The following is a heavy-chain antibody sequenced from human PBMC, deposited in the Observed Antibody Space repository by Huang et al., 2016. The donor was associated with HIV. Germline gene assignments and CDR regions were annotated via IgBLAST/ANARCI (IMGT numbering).Heavy chain of an antibody. V-gene: IGHV4-61*09. D-gene: IGHD3-9*01. CDR1: GGSIRSGNYY. CDR3: ARLTGYSTFDI. Sequence: QVQLQESGPGLVKPSQTLSLTCSVSGGSIRSGNYYWSWIRQPAGKGLEWIGHIYTSGTTIYKSSRKSRVTISVATSKNQFSLKLSSVTAADTAVYYCARLTGYSTFDIWGNGTVVTVSS. J-gene: IGHJ3*02. CDR2: IYTSGTT.